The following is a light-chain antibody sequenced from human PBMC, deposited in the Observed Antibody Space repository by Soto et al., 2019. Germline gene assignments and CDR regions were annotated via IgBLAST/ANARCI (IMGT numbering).Light chain of an antibody. V-gene: IGKV1-39*01. J-gene: IGKJ1*01. Sequence: DIQMTQSPSSLSASVEDRVIITCRASQSISNHLNWYQQKPGKAPKLLIFAASSLQSGVPSRFSCSRSGPDFTLSISSLQPEDFATYYCQQSYSSPPTFGQGTKVDIK. CDR1: QSISNH. CDR2: AAS. CDR3: QQSYSSPPT.